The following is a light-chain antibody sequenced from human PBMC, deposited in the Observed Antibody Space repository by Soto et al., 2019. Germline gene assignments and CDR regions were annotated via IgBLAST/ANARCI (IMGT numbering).Light chain of an antibody. CDR1: QSISTS. J-gene: IGKJ1*01. Sequence: DIQMTQSPSALSASVGDRVTITYRASQSISTSLAWYQQKPGKAPNLLIYDASSLQSGVPFRFSGSGSGTDFTLTINSLQPDDFATYYCQQYNTYSGTFGQGTKVDIK. CDR3: QQYNTYSGT. V-gene: IGKV1-5*01. CDR2: DAS.